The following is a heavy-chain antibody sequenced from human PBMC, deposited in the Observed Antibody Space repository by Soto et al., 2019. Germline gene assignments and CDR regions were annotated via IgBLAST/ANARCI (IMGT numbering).Heavy chain of an antibody. V-gene: IGHV3-53*01. Sequence: GGSLRLSCAASGFTVSSNYMSWVRHAPGKGLEWVSVIYSGGSTYYADSVKGRFTISRDNSKNTLYLQMNSLRAEDTAVYYCARTSAVAGNYGMDVWGQGTTVTVSS. CDR2: IYSGGST. CDR3: ARTSAVAGNYGMDV. J-gene: IGHJ6*02. D-gene: IGHD6-19*01. CDR1: GFTVSSNY.